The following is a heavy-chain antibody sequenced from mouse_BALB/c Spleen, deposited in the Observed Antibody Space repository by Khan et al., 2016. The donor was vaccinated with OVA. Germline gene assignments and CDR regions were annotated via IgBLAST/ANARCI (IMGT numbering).Heavy chain of an antibody. CDR3: ASAIGGTVPLDY. CDR1: GYTFTSYW. Sequence: DLVKPGASVKLSCKASGYTFTSYWINWIKQRPGQGLEWIGRIAPGSGSIYYNEMFKDKATLTVDTSSSTAYIQLNSLSSEDSAVYFYASAIGGTVPLDYWGQGTTLTVSS. V-gene: IGHV1S41*01. CDR2: IAPGSGSI. D-gene: IGHD1-1*02. J-gene: IGHJ2*01.